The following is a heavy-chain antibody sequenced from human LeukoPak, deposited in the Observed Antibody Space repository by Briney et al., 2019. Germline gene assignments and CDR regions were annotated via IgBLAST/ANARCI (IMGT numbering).Heavy chain of an antibody. D-gene: IGHD4-17*01. CDR1: GGSISSYY. V-gene: IGHV4-59*07. CDR2: TYYSGST. J-gene: IGHJ4*02. CDR3: ARTGTYGDYAEY. Sequence: WDTLSFTCTVSGGSISSYYWSWIRQPPGKGLEWIGYTYYSGSTNYNPSLKSRVTISVDTSKNQFSLKLSSVTAADTAVYYCARTGTYGDYAEYWGQGTLVTVAS.